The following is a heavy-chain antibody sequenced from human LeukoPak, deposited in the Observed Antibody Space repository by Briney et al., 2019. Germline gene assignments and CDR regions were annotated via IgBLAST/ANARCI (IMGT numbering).Heavy chain of an antibody. CDR2: INPGGGST. Sequence: ASVKVSCKASGYTFTGYYMHWVRQAPGQGLEWMGIINPGGGSTSYAQKFQGRVTMTRDTSTSTVYMELSSLRSEDTAVYYCARGPPVLDWLLTFGYWGQGTLVTVSS. J-gene: IGHJ4*02. D-gene: IGHD3-3*01. CDR1: GYTFTGYY. V-gene: IGHV1-46*01. CDR3: ARGPPVLDWLLTFGY.